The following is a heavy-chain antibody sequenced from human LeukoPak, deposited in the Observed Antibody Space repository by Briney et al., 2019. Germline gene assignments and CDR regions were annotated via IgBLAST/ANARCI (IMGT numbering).Heavy chain of an antibody. Sequence: SETLSLTCAVYGGSFSGYYWSWLRQPPGKGLEGMGEINHSGSANYNPSLMSRGTISVDTSNNQFSLKLSSVTAADTAVYYCARSGDSSSSRRYYYYYYMDVWGKGTTVTVSS. CDR1: GGSFSGYY. J-gene: IGHJ6*03. CDR3: ARSGDSSSSRRYYYYYYMDV. V-gene: IGHV4-34*01. CDR2: INHSGSA. D-gene: IGHD6-6*01.